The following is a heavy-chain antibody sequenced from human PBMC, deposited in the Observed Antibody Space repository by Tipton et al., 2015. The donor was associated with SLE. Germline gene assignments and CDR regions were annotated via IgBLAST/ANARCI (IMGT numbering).Heavy chain of an antibody. V-gene: IGHV4-59*01. CDR2: IYYSGST. J-gene: IGHJ3*02. CDR3: ARCSGYDRDAFDI. CDR1: GGSISSYY. D-gene: IGHD5-12*01. Sequence: LRLSCTVSGGSISSYYWSWIRQPPGKGLEWIGYIYYSGSTNYNPSLKSRVTISVDTSTNQFSLKLSSVTAADTAVYYCARCSGYDRDAFDIWGQGTMVTVSS.